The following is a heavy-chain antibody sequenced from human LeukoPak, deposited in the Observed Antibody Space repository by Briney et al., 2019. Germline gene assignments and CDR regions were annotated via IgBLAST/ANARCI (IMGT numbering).Heavy chain of an antibody. D-gene: IGHD5-24*01. V-gene: IGHV4-30-4*01. CDR2: IHYSGST. Sequence: PSETLSLTCTVSGGSISSADYYWSWICPPPGKGLEWIGYIHYSGSTYYNPSLKSRVTISVDTSKNQFSLKLSSVTAADTAVYYCARGADGYKSNWFDPWGQGTLVTVSS. CDR3: ARGADGYKSNWFDP. CDR1: GGSISSADYY. J-gene: IGHJ5*02.